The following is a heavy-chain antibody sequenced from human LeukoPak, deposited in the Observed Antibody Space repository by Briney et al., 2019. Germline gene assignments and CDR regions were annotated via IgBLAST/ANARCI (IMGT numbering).Heavy chain of an antibody. CDR1: GYTFTGYY. J-gene: IGHJ4*02. Sequence: GASVKVSCKASGYTFTGYYMHWVRQAPGQGLEWMGWINPNSGGTNYAQKFQGRVTMTRDTSISTAYMELSRLRSDDTAVYYCARDGPTIESPPYYWGQGTLVTVSS. CDR2: INPNSGGT. D-gene: IGHD3-10*01. V-gene: IGHV1-2*02. CDR3: ARDGPTIESPPYY.